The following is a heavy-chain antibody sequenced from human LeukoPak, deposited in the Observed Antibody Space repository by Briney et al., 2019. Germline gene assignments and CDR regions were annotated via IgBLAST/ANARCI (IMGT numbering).Heavy chain of an antibody. CDR2: INSDGSST. V-gene: IGHV3-74*01. CDR1: GFIFSSYW. CDR3: ARGWVAAAGTIY. J-gene: IGHJ4*02. Sequence: PGGSLRLPCAASGFIFSSYWMHWVRQAPGKGLVWVSGINSDGSSTNYADSVKGRFTISRDNAKNTLYLQMNSLRAEDTAVYYCARGWVAAAGTIYWGQGTLVTVSS. D-gene: IGHD6-13*01.